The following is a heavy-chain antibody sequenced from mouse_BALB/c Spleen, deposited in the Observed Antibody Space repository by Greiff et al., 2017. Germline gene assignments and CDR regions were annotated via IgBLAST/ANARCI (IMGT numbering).Heavy chain of an antibody. CDR2: IRNKANGYTT. V-gene: IGHV7-3*02. Sequence: EGQGVESGGGLVQPGGSLRLSCATSGFTFTDYYMSWVRQPPGKALEWLGFIRNKANGYTTEYSASVKGRFTISRDNSQSILYLQMNTLRAEDSATYYCARVITTADYAMDYWGQGTSVTVSS. D-gene: IGHD1-2*01. J-gene: IGHJ4*01. CDR1: GFTFTDYY. CDR3: ARVITTADYAMDY.